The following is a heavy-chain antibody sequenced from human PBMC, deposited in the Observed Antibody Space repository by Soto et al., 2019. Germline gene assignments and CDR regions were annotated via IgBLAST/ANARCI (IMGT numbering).Heavy chain of an antibody. CDR3: ARVGHDIVVVVAATYFDY. CDR2: ISSSGSTI. CDR1: GFTFSDYY. V-gene: IGHV3-11*01. J-gene: IGHJ4*02. Sequence: QVQLVETGGGLVKPGGSLRLSCAASGFTFSDYYMSWIRQAPGKGLEWVSYISSSGSTIYYADSVKGRFTISRDNAKNSLYLQMNSLRAEDTAVYYCARVGHDIVVVVAATYFDYWGQGTLVTVSS. D-gene: IGHD2-15*01.